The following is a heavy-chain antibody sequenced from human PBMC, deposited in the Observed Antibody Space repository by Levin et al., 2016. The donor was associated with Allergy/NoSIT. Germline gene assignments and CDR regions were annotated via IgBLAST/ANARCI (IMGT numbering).Heavy chain of an antibody. V-gene: IGHV3-11*03. CDR3: ARLSGYSSGWYSPRKGHYYGMDV. J-gene: IGHJ6*02. D-gene: IGHD6-19*01. CDR1: GFTFSDYY. CDR2: ISSSSNYI. Sequence: LSLTCTASGFTFSDYYMTWIRQAPGKGLEWISYISSSSNYIDYADSVKGRFTISRDNAEHSLYLQMNSLRAEDTAVYYCARLSGYSSGWYSPRKGHYYGMDVWGQGTTVTVSS.